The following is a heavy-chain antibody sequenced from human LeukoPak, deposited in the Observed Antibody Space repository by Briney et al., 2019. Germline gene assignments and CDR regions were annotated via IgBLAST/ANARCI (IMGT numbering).Heavy chain of an antibody. Sequence: GRSLRLSCAASGFTFSSYGMHWVRQAPGKGLEWVAVIWCDGSTKYYADSVKGRFTFSRDNSNNELYLQMNSLRDEDMDVYNCPRTNGSGSYYRSPFDHWDQGTLVTVSS. V-gene: IGHV3-33*01. CDR1: GFTFSSYG. CDR2: IWCDGSTK. J-gene: IGHJ4*02. CDR3: PRTNGSGSYYRSPFDH. D-gene: IGHD3-10*01.